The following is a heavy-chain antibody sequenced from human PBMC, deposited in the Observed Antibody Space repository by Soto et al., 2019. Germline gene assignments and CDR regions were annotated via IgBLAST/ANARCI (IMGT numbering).Heavy chain of an antibody. J-gene: IGHJ5*02. CDR3: AREVSGWFDP. CDR2: INTYNGNT. Sequence: GASVKVSCKTSGYTFTNFGISWVRQAPGQGLEWMGWINTYNGNTNYAQKFQGRVTMTRNTSISTAYMELSSLRSEDTAVYYCAREVSGWFDPWGQGTLVTVSS. CDR1: GYTFTNFG. D-gene: IGHD1-20*01. V-gene: IGHV1-8*01.